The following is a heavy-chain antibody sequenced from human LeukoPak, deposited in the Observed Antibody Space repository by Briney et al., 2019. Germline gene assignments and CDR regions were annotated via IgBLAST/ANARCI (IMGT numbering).Heavy chain of an antibody. Sequence: GVSLRLSCAASGFTFSSYGMHWVRQAPGKGLEWVAIIWYDGSNKYYADSVKGRFTISRDNSKNTLYLQMNSLRADDTAVYYCASSGYSYGYGVYWGQGTLVTVSS. CDR3: ASSGYSYGYGVY. CDR2: IWYDGSNK. CDR1: GFTFSSYG. D-gene: IGHD5-18*01. J-gene: IGHJ4*02. V-gene: IGHV3-33*01.